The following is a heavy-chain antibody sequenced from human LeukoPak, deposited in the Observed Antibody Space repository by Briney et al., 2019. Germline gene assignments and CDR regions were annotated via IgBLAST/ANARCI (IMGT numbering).Heavy chain of an antibody. Sequence: GGSLRLSCAASGFTFSSYAMSWVRQAPGKRLEWVSAISGSGGSTYYADSVKGRFTISRDNSKNTLYLQMNSLRAEDTAVYYCAKSRYFDRLADFDYWGQGTLVTVSS. V-gene: IGHV3-23*01. CDR3: AKSRYFDRLADFDY. CDR2: ISGSGGST. J-gene: IGHJ4*02. D-gene: IGHD3-9*01. CDR1: GFTFSSYA.